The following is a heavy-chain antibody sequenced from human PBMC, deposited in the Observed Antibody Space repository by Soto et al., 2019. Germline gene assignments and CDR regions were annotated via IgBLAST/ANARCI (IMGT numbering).Heavy chain of an antibody. D-gene: IGHD1-7*01. Sequence: QVRLVQSEAEVKKPGASVKVTCKPSGYTFTDAYIHWVRQAPGQGLEWLGWINPKNGGTNYAQKFQGRVTMTRDTSSSTAFMELSSLNSNDTAVYYCAREEGTELDFWGQGTLVTVSS. CDR2: INPKNGGT. CDR3: AREEGTELDF. V-gene: IGHV1-2*02. J-gene: IGHJ4*02. CDR1: GYTFTDAY.